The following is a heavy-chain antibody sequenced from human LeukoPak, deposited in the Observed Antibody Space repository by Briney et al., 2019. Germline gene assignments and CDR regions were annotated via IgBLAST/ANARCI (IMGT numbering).Heavy chain of an antibody. CDR3: ARDGHNYYDSSGYYSCDY. D-gene: IGHD3-22*01. J-gene: IGHJ4*02. CDR1: GGTFSSYA. Sequence: GASVKVSCTASGGTFSSYAISWVRQAPGQGLEWMGGIIPIFGTANYAQKFQGRVTITADESTSTAYMELSSLRSEDTAVYYCARDGHNYYDSSGYYSCDYWGQGTLVTVSS. V-gene: IGHV1-69*01. CDR2: IIPIFGTA.